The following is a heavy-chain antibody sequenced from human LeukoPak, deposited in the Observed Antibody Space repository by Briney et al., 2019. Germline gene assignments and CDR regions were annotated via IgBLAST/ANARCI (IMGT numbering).Heavy chain of an antibody. CDR2: ISHSGST. V-gene: IGHV4-34*01. Sequence: SETLSLTCTVYGGSSSDYYWNWIRQPPGKGLEWIGEISHSGSTNYNPSLKSRVTMSVDRSKNQFSLRLSSVTAADTALYYCARSEVVSATVSVSWGQGPVDTVSS. D-gene: IGHD1-26*01. CDR1: GGSSSDYY. J-gene: IGHJ4*02. CDR3: ARSEVVSATVSVS.